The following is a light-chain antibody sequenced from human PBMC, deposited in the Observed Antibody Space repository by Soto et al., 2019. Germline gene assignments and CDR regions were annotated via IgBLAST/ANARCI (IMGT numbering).Light chain of an antibody. CDR1: QSISFW. CDR3: QQYKSFAPYS. CDR2: DAS. V-gene: IGKV1-5*01. Sequence: DIQMTQSPSTLSASVGDRVTITCRSSQSISFWLAWYQQKPGKAPKLLIYDASTLYSGVPSRFSGSRSGTEFTLTISSLQPDDFASYYCQQYKSFAPYSFGQGTKLEI. J-gene: IGKJ2*03.